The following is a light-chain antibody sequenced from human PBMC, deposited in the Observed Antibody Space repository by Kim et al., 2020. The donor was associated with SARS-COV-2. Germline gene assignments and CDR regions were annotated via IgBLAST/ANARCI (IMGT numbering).Light chain of an antibody. CDR1: QSVSSSY. Sequence: SPGERATLPCRASQSVSSSYLAWYQQKPGQAPRLLIHGASSRATGIPDRFSGSGSGTDFTLTISRLEPEDFAVYYCQQYGSSPQTFGQGTKVDIK. CDR2: GAS. J-gene: IGKJ1*01. V-gene: IGKV3-20*01. CDR3: QQYGSSPQT.